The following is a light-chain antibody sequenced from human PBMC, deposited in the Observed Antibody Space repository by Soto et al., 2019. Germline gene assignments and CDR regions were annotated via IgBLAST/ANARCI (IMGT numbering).Light chain of an antibody. Sequence: QSALTQPASVSGSPGQSITISCSGTSSDIGAYNYVSWYQQHPGRAPKLLIYEVTNRPSGVSSRFSGSKSGNTASLTISGLQAEDEGDHYCTSFATGRIYVFGSGTKVTVL. CDR2: EVT. CDR1: SSDIGAYNY. V-gene: IGLV2-14*03. CDR3: TSFATGRIYV. J-gene: IGLJ1*01.